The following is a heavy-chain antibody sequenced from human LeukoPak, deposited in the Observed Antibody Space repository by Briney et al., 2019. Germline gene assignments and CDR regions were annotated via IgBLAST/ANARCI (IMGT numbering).Heavy chain of an antibody. J-gene: IGHJ4*02. CDR1: GYTFTGYY. V-gene: IGHV1-2*02. Sequence: ASVKVSCKASGYTFTGYYMHWVRQAPGQGLEWMGWINPNSGGTNYAQKFQGRVTMTRDTSISTAYMELRSLRSDDTAVYYCARDQWYCSSTSCYRKYYFDYWGQGTLVTVSS. CDR3: ARDQWYCSSTSCYRKYYFDY. D-gene: IGHD2-2*01. CDR2: INPNSGGT.